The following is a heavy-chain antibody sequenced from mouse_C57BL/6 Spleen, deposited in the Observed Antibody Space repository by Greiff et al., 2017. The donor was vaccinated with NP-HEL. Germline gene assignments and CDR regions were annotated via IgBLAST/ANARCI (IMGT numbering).Heavy chain of an antibody. CDR2: IFPGSGRN. Sequence: QVQLQQSGPELVKPGASVKISCKASGYTFTDYYINWMKQRPGQGLEWIGWIFPGSGRNYYTENIKSKATLTVHKASSTAYMLLSSLTSGDSAVYYCASSPDGYYAFVYWGQGTTLTVSS. CDR1: GYTFTDYY. CDR3: ASSPDGYYAFVY. D-gene: IGHD2-3*01. V-gene: IGHV1-75*01. J-gene: IGHJ2*01.